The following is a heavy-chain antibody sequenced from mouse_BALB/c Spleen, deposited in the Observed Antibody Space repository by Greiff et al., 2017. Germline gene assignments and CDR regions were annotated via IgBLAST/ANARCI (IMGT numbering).Heavy chain of an antibody. CDR3: ARIYYDYGRDWFAY. V-gene: IGHV1-7*01. J-gene: IGHJ3*01. D-gene: IGHD2-4*01. Sequence: QVQLKQSGAELAKPGASVKMSCKASGYTFTSYWMHWVKQRPGQGLEWIGYINPSTGYTEYNQKFKDKATLTADKSSSTAYMQLSSLTSEDSAVYYCARIYYDYGRDWFAYWGQGTLVTVSA. CDR2: INPSTGYT. CDR1: GYTFTSYW.